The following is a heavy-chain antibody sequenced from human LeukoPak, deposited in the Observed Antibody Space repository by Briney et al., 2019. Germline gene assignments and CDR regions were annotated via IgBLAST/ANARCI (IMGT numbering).Heavy chain of an antibody. CDR3: ARAGYYDSSGYYYFDY. CDR2: IIPIFGTA. J-gene: IGHJ4*02. D-gene: IGHD3-22*01. CDR1: GGTFSSYA. Sequence: ASVKVSCKASGGTFSSYAISWVRQAPGQGLEWMGGIIPIFGTANYAQKFQGRVTITADESTSTAYMELSSLRSEDTAVYYCARAGYYDSSGYYYFDYWGQGTLVTVSS. V-gene: IGHV1-69*13.